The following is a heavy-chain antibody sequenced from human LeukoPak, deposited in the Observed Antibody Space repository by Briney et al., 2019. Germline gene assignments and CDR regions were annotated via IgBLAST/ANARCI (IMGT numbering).Heavy chain of an antibody. CDR3: VKGGFTYYDD. CDR2: INTGDIT. V-gene: IGHV3-23*01. J-gene: IGHJ4*02. Sequence: GGSLRLSCAASGFTFDYSAMTWVRQAPEKGLEWVSTINTGDITFYANSVKGRFTISRDNSKNALFLQMNSLRAEDTAINYCVKGGFTYYDDWGQGTLVTVSS. D-gene: IGHD3-22*01. CDR1: GFTFDYSA.